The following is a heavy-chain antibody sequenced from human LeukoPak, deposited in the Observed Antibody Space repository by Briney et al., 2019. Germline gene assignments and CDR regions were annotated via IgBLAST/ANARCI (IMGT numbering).Heavy chain of an antibody. Sequence: GGSLRLSCAASGFTFSSYSMNWVRQAPGKGLEWVSSISSSSGYIYYADSVKGRFTISRDNAKNSLYLQMNSLRAEDTAVYYCAREGSSSGWYAAFDIWGQGTMVTVSS. V-gene: IGHV3-21*01. J-gene: IGHJ3*02. CDR2: ISSSSGYI. CDR3: AREGSSSGWYAAFDI. D-gene: IGHD6-19*01. CDR1: GFTFSSYS.